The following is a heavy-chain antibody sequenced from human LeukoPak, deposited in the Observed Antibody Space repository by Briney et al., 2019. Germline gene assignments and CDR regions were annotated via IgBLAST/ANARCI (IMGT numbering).Heavy chain of an antibody. Sequence: SETLSLTCTVSAGSFISSSHHWGWIRQSPGRGLEWIGTVYYGRTTYYNPSLDGRVTISLDTSANHFSLQLNSVTAADTAVYYCVRHDGRGGATMGAFDSWGQGSLVTVSS. CDR3: VRHDGRGGATMGAFDS. J-gene: IGHJ5*01. CDR2: VYYGRTT. CDR1: AGSFISSSHH. V-gene: IGHV4-39*01. D-gene: IGHD5-12*01.